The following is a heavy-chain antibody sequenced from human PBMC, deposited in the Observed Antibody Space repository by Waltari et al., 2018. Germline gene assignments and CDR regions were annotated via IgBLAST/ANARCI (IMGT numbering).Heavy chain of an antibody. Sequence: SYAMNWVRQAPGKGLEWVSVIGASGAPTYYADSVKGRFTISRDNSKNTLYLQMNSLRAEDTAVYYCARCRTGYYLDFQHWGQGTLVTVSS. D-gene: IGHD3-9*01. CDR3: ARCRTGYYLDFQH. J-gene: IGHJ1*01. CDR2: IGASGAPT. CDR1: SYA. V-gene: IGHV3-23*01.